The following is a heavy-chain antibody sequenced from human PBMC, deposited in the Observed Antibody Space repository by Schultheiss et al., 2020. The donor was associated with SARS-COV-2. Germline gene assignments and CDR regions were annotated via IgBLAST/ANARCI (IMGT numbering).Heavy chain of an antibody. D-gene: IGHD2-8*02. Sequence: GGSLRLSCAASGFTFSSYAMSWVRQAPGKGLVWVAHINTDGTYTRFADSVKGRFTISRDNSKNTLYLQMNSLRAEDTAVYYCAREPYCTGGVCPFDYWGQGTLVTAPQ. V-gene: IGHV3-74*01. CDR2: INTDGTYT. J-gene: IGHJ4*02. CDR3: AREPYCTGGVCPFDY. CDR1: GFTFSSYA.